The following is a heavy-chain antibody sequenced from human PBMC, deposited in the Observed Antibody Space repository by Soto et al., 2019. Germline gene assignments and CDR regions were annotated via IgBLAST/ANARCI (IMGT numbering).Heavy chain of an antibody. CDR2: ISSNGGST. CDR1: GFTFSRYA. J-gene: IGHJ4*02. D-gene: IGHD3-16*01. V-gene: IGHV3-64*01. CDR3: AREGGGYYFDY. Sequence: EVQLVESGGGLVQPGGSLRLSCAASGFTFSRYAMHWVRQAPGKGLEYVSAISSNGGSTYYANSVKGRFTISRDNSKNTLYLQMGSLRAEDMAVYYCAREGGGYYFDYWGQGTLVTVSS.